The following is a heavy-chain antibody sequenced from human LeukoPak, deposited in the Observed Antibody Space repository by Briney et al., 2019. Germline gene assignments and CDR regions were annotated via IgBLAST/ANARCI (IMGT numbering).Heavy chain of an antibody. Sequence: ASVKVSCKASGYTFTSYGISWVRQAPGQGLEWMGWISAYNGNTNYAQKLQGRVTMTTDTSTSTAYTELRSLRSDDTAVYYCARDPGFGIPFGYWGQGTLVTVSS. J-gene: IGHJ4*02. V-gene: IGHV1-18*01. CDR2: ISAYNGNT. D-gene: IGHD3-10*01. CDR1: GYTFTSYG. CDR3: ARDPGFGIPFGY.